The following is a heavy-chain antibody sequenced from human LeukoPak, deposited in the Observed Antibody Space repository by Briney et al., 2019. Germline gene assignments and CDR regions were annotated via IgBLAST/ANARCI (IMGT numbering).Heavy chain of an antibody. J-gene: IGHJ4*02. D-gene: IGHD3-16*01. V-gene: IGHV3-30*02. CDR2: IRYEGDIA. CDR3: AKLRRGEWRGRIDS. Sequence: GGSLRLSCAASGFTFDDYGMHWVRQAPGKGLEWVAFIRYEGDIAHYADSVEGRFIISRDNSMNTLYLQMNSLRVEDTSVYYCAKLRRGEWRGRIDSWGQGTLVTVSS. CDR1: GFTFDDYG.